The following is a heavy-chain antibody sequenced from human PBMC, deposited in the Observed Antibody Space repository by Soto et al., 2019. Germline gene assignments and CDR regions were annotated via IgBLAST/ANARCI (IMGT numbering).Heavy chain of an antibody. Sequence: SETLSLTCTVSGGSVISGSYYWILIRQPPGKGLEWIGYIYYSGSTNYNPSLKSRVTISVDTSKNQFSLKLSSVTAADTAVYYCARAQYYYDSSGYYYVWFDPWGQGTLVTV. D-gene: IGHD3-22*01. V-gene: IGHV4-61*01. J-gene: IGHJ5*02. CDR1: GGSVISGSYY. CDR3: ARAQYYYDSSGYYYVWFDP. CDR2: IYYSGST.